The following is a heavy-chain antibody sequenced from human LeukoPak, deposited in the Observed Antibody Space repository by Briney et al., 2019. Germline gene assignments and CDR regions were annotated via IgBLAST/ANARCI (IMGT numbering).Heavy chain of an antibody. D-gene: IGHD5-18*01. CDR2: IKQDGSEK. J-gene: IGHJ6*03. V-gene: IGHV3-7*01. CDR1: GFTFSSYW. Sequence: GGSLRLSCAASGFTFSSYWMSWVRQAPGKGLEWVASIKQDGSEKYYVDSVKGRFTISRDNAKNSLYLQMNSLRAEDTAVYYCARVSTAMVRAMDVWGKGTTVTVSS. CDR3: ARVSTAMVRAMDV.